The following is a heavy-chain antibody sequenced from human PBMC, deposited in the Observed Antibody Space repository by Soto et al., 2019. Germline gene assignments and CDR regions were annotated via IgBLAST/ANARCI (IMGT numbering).Heavy chain of an antibody. Sequence: PSETLSLTCAVSGDSISGSQWWSWVRLPPGKGLEWIGEISHTGTTNYNPSLKSRVTMSVDKPKNQFSLNLTSVTAEDTAVYFCARDRLWLDQHWFDPWGQGTLVTVSS. CDR3: ARDRLWLDQHWFDP. J-gene: IGHJ5*02. D-gene: IGHD6-19*01. CDR1: GDSISGSQW. CDR2: ISHTGTT. V-gene: IGHV4-4*02.